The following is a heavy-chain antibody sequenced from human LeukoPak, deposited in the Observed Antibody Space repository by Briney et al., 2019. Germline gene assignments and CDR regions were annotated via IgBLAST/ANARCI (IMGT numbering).Heavy chain of an antibody. V-gene: IGHV1-46*01. J-gene: IGHJ4*02. Sequence: ASVTVSCKASGYTFTSYYMHWVRQAPGQGLEWMGIINPSGGSTSYAQKFQGRVTMTRDTSTSTVYMELSSLRSEDTGVYYCARDNRSTGPVDYWGQGTLVTVSS. D-gene: IGHD4-17*01. CDR2: INPSGGST. CDR3: ARDNRSTGPVDY. CDR1: GYTFTSYY.